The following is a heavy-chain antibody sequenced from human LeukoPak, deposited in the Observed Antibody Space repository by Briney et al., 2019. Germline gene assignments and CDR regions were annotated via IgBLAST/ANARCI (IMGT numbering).Heavy chain of an antibody. CDR1: GYTFTSYG. J-gene: IGHJ3*02. V-gene: IGHV1-18*01. D-gene: IGHD5-18*01. Sequence: ASVKVSCKASGYTFTSYGISWVRQAPGQGLEWMGWISAYNGNTNYAQKLQGRVTMTTDTSTSTAYMELRSLRSDDTAVYYCARAPIQLWLDDAFDIWGQGTKVTVSS. CDR3: ARAPIQLWLDDAFDI. CDR2: ISAYNGNT.